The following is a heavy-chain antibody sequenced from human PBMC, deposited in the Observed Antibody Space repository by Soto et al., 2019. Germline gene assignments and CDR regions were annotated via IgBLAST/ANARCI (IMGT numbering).Heavy chain of an antibody. CDR2: IYYSGST. Sequence: SETLSLPCTVSDDSISSTLYYWGWVRQPPGKGLEWLASIYYSGSTYYNPSLKTRVTMSLDTSKNQFSLHLRSVTAADTAVYYCARRSRDLYSVFELWGQGTLVTVSS. V-gene: IGHV4-39*01. CDR1: DDSISSTLYY. J-gene: IGHJ4*02. CDR3: ARRSRDLYSVFEL. D-gene: IGHD4-4*01.